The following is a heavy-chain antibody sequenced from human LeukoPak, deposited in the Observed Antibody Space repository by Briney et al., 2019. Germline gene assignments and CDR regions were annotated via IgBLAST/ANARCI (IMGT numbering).Heavy chain of an antibody. CDR3: ARDPGTGGY. CDR1: GGTFSSYA. D-gene: IGHD3-10*01. V-gene: IGHV1-69*05. Sequence: SVKVSCKASGGTFSSYAISWVRQAPGQGLEWMGRIIPIFGTANYAQTFQGRVTITTDESTTTASMELSSLRSADTAVYSCARDPGTGGYWGQGPLVTVSS. J-gene: IGHJ4*02. CDR2: IIPIFGTA.